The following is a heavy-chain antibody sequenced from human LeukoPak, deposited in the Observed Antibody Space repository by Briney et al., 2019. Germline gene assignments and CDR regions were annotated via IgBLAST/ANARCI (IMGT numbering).Heavy chain of an antibody. CDR1: GYSISSGYY. D-gene: IGHD3-22*01. CDR2: IYHSGST. Sequence: PSETLSLTCAVSGYSISSGYYWGWIRQPPGRGLEWIGRIYHSGSTYYNPSLKSRVTISVDASKNQFSLKLRSVTAADTAVYYCARISTGDSIGLAWGQGTLVTVSS. J-gene: IGHJ5*02. CDR3: ARISTGDSIGLA. V-gene: IGHV4-38-2*01.